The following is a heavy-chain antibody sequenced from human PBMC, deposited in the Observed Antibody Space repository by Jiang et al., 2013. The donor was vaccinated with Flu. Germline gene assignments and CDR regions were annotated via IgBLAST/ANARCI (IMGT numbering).Heavy chain of an antibody. V-gene: IGHV4-31*03. CDR1: GGSISSGGYY. CDR2: IYYSGST. CDR3: ARESPHYGPFQH. D-gene: IGHD4-17*01. J-gene: IGHJ1*01. Sequence: GLVKPSQTLSLTCTVSGGSISSGGYYWSWIRQHPGKGLEWIGYIYYSGSTYYNPSLKSRVTISVDTSKNQFSLKLSSVTAADTAVYYCARESPHYGPFQHWGQGTLVTVSS.